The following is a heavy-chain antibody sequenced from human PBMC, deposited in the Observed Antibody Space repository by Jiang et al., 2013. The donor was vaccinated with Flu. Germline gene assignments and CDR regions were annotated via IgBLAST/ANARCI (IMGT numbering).Heavy chain of an antibody. CDR3: ARDPPAEWGDEAFDI. CDR2: IDPWWCGT. CDR1: TSYS. J-gene: IGHJ3*02. D-gene: IGHD3-3*01. Sequence: TSYSMHWVRQAPGQGLEWMGVIDPWWCGTTYAQAFQGRVTMTRDTSTSTVYMELSSLRSEDTAVYYCARDPPAEWGDEAFDIWGQGTMVTVSS. V-gene: IGHV1-46*01.